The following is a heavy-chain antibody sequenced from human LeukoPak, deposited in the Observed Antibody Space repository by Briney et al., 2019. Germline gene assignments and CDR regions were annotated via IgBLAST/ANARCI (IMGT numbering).Heavy chain of an antibody. CDR1: GFTFSSYG. J-gene: IGHJ3*02. CDR3: ASHESSSGWYRYAFDI. V-gene: IGHV3-30*03. CDR2: ISYDGSNK. D-gene: IGHD6-19*01. Sequence: GGSLRLSCAASGFTFSSYGMHWVRQAPGKGLEWVAVISYDGSNKYYADSVKGRFTISRDNSKNTLYLQMNSLRAEDTAVYYCASHESSSGWYRYAFDIWGQGTMVTVSS.